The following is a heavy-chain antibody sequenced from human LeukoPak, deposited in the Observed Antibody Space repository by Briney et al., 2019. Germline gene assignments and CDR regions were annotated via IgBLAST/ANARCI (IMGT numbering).Heavy chain of an antibody. J-gene: IGHJ4*02. V-gene: IGHV3-30-3*01. CDR2: ISYDGSNK. CDR1: GFTFSSYA. Sequence: GGSLRLSCAASGFTFSSYAMHWVRQAPGKGLEWVAVISYDGSNKYYADSVKGRFTISRDNSKNTLYLQMNSLRDEDTAVYYCARPDYDILTGYQTDYWGQGTLVTVSS. CDR3: ARPDYDILTGYQTDY. D-gene: IGHD3-9*01.